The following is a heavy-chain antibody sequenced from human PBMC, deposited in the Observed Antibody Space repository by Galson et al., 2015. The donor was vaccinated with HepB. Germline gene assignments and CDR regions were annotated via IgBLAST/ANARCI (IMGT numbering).Heavy chain of an antibody. CDR2: VSGDGSEK. CDR3: ARHLDGYAYYYGLGV. V-gene: IGHV3-7*01. Sequence: SLRLSCAASGFTFNTFCMNWVRQAPGKGLEWVASVSGDGSEKYYADSMKGRFTISRDNAMNSLYLQMNSPRAEDTAVYYCARHLDGYAYYYGLGVWGQGTTVTVSS. J-gene: IGHJ6*02. CDR1: GFTFNTFC. D-gene: IGHD3-16*01.